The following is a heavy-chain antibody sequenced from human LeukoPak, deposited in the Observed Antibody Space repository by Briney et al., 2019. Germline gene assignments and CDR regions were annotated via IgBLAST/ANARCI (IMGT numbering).Heavy chain of an antibody. CDR2: MYSGGNT. Sequence: PGGSLRLSCAASGFTVSSNYMSWVRQAPGKGLEWVSVMYSGGNTRYADSVKGRFTISRDNSKNTLYLQMNSLRAEDTAVYYCARGTGPTYYYYGMDVWGQGTTVTVSS. J-gene: IGHJ6*02. V-gene: IGHV3-66*01. CDR3: ARGTGPTYYYYGMDV. CDR1: GFTVSSNY.